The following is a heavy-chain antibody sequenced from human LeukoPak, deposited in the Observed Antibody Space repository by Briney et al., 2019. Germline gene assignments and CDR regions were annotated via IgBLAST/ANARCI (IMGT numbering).Heavy chain of an antibody. CDR1: GGSIRSSSYY. Sequence: SETLSLTCTVSGGSIRSSSYYWVWIRQPPGKGREWIGSICYSGSTYYNQYLKSRVTISVDTSKKQFSLTLSSVTAADTAVYYCARHGATRYCSSWHLEYMDVWGKGSTVSVCS. D-gene: IGHD6-13*01. V-gene: IGHV4-39*01. CDR3: ARHGATRYCSSWHLEYMDV. CDR2: ICYSGST. J-gene: IGHJ6*03.